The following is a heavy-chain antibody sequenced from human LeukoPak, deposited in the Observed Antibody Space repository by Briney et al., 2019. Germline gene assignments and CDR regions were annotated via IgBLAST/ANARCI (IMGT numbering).Heavy chain of an antibody. CDR1: GYNFPYYY. D-gene: IGHD6-19*01. CDR2: IYPGGSDP. V-gene: IGHV5-51*01. J-gene: IGHJ4*02. Sequence: PGESLKISCKGSGYNFPYYYIAWVRQMPGKGLEWMGIIYPGGSDPKYSPSFQGQVTISVDKSISTAYLQWSSLRASDTAMYYCARTVNEGSGWYHYWGQGTLVTVSS. CDR3: ARTVNEGSGWYHY.